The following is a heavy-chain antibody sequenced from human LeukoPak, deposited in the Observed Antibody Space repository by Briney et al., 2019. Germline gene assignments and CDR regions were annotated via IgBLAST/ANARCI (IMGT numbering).Heavy chain of an antibody. J-gene: IGHJ5*02. CDR1: GYTFTSYY. CDR2: INPSGGST. V-gene: IGHV1-46*01. D-gene: IGHD2-15*01. Sequence: GASVKVSCKASGYTFTSYYMHWVRQAPGQGLEWMGIINPSGGSTSYAQKLQGRVTMTTDTSTSTVYMELRSLRSDDTAVYYCARDNSGGSTWWFDPWGQGTLVTVSS. CDR3: ARDNSGGSTWWFDP.